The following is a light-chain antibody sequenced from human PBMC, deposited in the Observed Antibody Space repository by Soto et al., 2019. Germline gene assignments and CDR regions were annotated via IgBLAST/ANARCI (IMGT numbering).Light chain of an antibody. CDR2: GAS. J-gene: IGKJ2*01. CDR1: QTIRSN. CDR3: QQYNNWPPMYT. Sequence: EIVMTQSPATLSVSPGEGATLSCRASQTIRSNLAWYQQRPGQAPRLLIYGASTRATGIPARFNGSGSGTEFTLTISSLQSEDFAVYYCQQYNNWPPMYTFGQGTKLEIK. V-gene: IGKV3-15*01.